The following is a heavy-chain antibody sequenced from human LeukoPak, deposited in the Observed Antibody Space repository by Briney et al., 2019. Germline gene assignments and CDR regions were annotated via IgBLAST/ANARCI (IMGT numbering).Heavy chain of an antibody. J-gene: IGHJ4*02. CDR2: ISSSSSYI. CDR1: GFTFSSYS. D-gene: IGHD3-3*01. V-gene: IGHV3-21*01. CDR3: ARVRVVFNFDY. Sequence: PGGSLRLSCAASGFTFSSYSMNWVRQAPGKRLEWVSSISSSSSYIYYADSVKGRFTISRDNAKNSLYLQMNSLRADDTSVYYCARVRVVFNFDYWGQGTLVTVSP.